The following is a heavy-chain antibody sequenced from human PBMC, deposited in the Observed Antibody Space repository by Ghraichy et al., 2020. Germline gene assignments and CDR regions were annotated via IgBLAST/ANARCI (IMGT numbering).Heavy chain of an antibody. V-gene: IGHV3-15*01. CDR2: IKRKTDGGST. Sequence: GGSLRLSCVGSGFTFPNAWMSWVRRAPGKGLEWVGRIKRKTDGGSTEYAAPVKGRFTISRDDSKNTFYLQMDSLRNEDTAVYYCSTANEWLFDWGQGTLVTVSS. CDR1: GFTFPNAW. J-gene: IGHJ4*02. D-gene: IGHD6-19*01. CDR3: STANEWLFD.